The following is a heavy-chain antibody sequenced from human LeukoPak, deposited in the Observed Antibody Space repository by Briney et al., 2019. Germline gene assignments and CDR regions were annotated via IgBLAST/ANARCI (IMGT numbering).Heavy chain of an antibody. J-gene: IGHJ6*03. V-gene: IGHV1-46*01. Sequence: GASVKVSYKASGYTFTNYYMHCVRQAPGQGLEWMGIINPSGGSTSYAQKFQGRVTMTRDMSTSTVYMELSSLRSEDTAVYYCARGGYYYMDVWGKGTTVTVSS. CDR1: GYTFTNYY. CDR2: INPSGGST. CDR3: ARGGYYYMDV.